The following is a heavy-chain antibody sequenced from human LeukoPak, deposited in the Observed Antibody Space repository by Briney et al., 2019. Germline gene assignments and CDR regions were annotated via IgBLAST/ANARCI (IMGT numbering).Heavy chain of an antibody. Sequence: GGSLRLSCAASGFTVSHKYMSWVRQAPGKGLEWVSVIYSGGSTYYADSVKGRFTISRDNSKNTLYLQMNSLRAEDTAVYYCARAVQAGNWFVPWGQGTLVTVSS. CDR1: GFTVSHKY. V-gene: IGHV3-53*01. CDR2: IYSGGST. D-gene: IGHD3-10*01. J-gene: IGHJ5*02. CDR3: ARAVQAGNWFVP.